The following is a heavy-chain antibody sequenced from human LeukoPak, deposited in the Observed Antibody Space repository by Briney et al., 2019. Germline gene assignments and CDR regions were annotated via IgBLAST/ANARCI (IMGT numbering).Heavy chain of an antibody. Sequence: SETLSLTCTVSGGSISSSGYSWSWIRQHPGKGLEWIGYIYYSGSTYYNPSLKSRVTISVDTSKNQFSLKLSSVTAADTAVYYCAATYDFNAFDIWGQGTMVTVSS. D-gene: IGHD2-21*01. CDR2: IYYSGST. CDR3: AATYDFNAFDI. V-gene: IGHV4-31*03. J-gene: IGHJ3*02. CDR1: GGSISSSGYS.